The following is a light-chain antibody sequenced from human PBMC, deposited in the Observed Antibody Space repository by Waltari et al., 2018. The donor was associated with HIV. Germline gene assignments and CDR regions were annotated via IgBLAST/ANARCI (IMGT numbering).Light chain of an antibody. CDR3: AAWDDSLNGVV. CDR1: SSNIGSNT. CDR2: SNN. Sequence: SASGTPGQRVTISCSGSSSNIGSNTINWYQHLPGTAPKLLIYSNNQRPSGVPDRFSGSKSGTSASLAISGLQSEVEADYYCAAWDDSLNGVVFGGGTKLTVL. J-gene: IGLJ2*01. V-gene: IGLV1-44*01.